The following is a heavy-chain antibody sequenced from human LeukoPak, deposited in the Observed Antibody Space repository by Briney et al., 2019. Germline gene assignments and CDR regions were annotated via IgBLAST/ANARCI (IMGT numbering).Heavy chain of an antibody. D-gene: IGHD3-22*01. CDR3: ARGYDSSGYYYYYYMDV. CDR2: INPNSGGT. CDR1: GYTFTGYY. V-gene: IGHV1-2*02. Sequence: ASVKVSCKASGYTFTGYYMHWVRQAPGQGLEWIGWINPNSGGTNYAQKFQGRVTMTRDTSISTAYMELSRLRSDDTAVYYCARGYDSSGYYYYYYMDVWGKGTTATVSS. J-gene: IGHJ6*03.